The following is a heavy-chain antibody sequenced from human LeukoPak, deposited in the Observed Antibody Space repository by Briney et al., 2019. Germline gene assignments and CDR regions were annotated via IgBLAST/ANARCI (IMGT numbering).Heavy chain of an antibody. V-gene: IGHV5-51*01. D-gene: IGHD3-10*01. CDR1: GYSFTIYW. CDR2: IYLSDSDT. J-gene: IGHJ6*02. CDR3: VRSTMVRGVISMDV. Sequence: GESLAISCKGSGYSFTIYWIGWVRQMPGKGLEWMGIIYLSDSDTGYSPSFQGQATISADKSISTTYLQWSSLKASDTAMYYCVRSTMVRGVISMDVWGQGTTVTVSS.